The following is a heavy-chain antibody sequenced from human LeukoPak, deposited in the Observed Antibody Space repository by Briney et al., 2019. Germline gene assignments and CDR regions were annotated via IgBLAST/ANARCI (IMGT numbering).Heavy chain of an antibody. D-gene: IGHD3-10*01. CDR3: ARAVGSGSFQTYYYMDV. V-gene: IGHV4-39*07. CDR1: GGSISSSSYY. Sequence: SETLSLTCTVSGGSISSSSYYWGWIRQPPGKGLEWIGSIYYSGSTNYNPSLKSRVTMSVDTSKNQFSLKLSSVTAADTAVYYCARAVGSGSFQTYYYMDVWGKGTTVTISS. J-gene: IGHJ6*03. CDR2: IYYSGST.